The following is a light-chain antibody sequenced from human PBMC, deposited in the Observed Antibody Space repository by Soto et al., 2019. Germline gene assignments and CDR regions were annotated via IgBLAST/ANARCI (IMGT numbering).Light chain of an antibody. CDR2: NVS. CDR1: SSDVGGYDY. V-gene: IGLV2-14*01. Sequence: QYALTQPASVSGSPGQSITISCTGTSSDVGGYDYVSWYQQQPGKAPKLMISNVSNRTSGVSNRFSGSKAGNTAALTISGLQAEGGVAYYCRSNTSSSTVVFGGGTTLTVL. CDR3: RSNTSSSTVV. J-gene: IGLJ2*01.